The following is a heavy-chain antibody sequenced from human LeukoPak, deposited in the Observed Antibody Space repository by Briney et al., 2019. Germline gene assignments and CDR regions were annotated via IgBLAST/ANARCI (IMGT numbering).Heavy chain of an antibody. D-gene: IGHD3-10*01. CDR1: GGTFSSYA. CDR3: ARAYGSGRFRVCFDP. J-gene: IGHJ5*02. V-gene: IGHV1-69*06. Sequence: SVKVSCKASGGTFSSYAISWVRQAPGQGLEWMGGIIPIFGTANYAQKFQGRVTITADKSTSTAYMELSSLRSEDTAVYYCARAYGSGRFRVCFDPWGQGTLVTVSS. CDR2: IIPIFGTA.